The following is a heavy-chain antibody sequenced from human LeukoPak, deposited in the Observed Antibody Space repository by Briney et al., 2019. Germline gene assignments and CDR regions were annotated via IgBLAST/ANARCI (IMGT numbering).Heavy chain of an antibody. CDR2: INPNSGGT. CDR3: ARERIAAADLDAFDI. Sequence: ASVKVSCKASGYTFIRYYMHWVRQAPGQGLEWMGWINPNSGGTNYAQKFQGRVTMTRDTSISTAYMELSRLRSDDTAVYYCARERIAAADLDAFDIWGQGTMVTVSS. V-gene: IGHV1-2*02. D-gene: IGHD6-13*01. J-gene: IGHJ3*02. CDR1: GYTFIRYY.